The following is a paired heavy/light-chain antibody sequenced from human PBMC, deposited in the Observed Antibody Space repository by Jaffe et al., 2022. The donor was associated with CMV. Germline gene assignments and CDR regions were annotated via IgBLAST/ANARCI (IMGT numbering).Heavy chain of an antibody. V-gene: IGHV1-69*09. CDR1: GGRFSSYA. J-gene: IGHJ4*02. CDR3: ARDDRADVEMAE. D-gene: IGHD6-19*01. CDR2: IIPILERG. Sequence: QVQLVQSGAEVKKPGSSVKVSCKASGGRFSSYAISWVRQAPGQGLEWMGRIIPILERGNYAKRFQGRVTITADTSTSTAYMELRSLRFEDTAVYYCARDDRADVEMAEWGQGTLVTVSS.
Light chain of an antibody. Sequence: QSVLTQPPSASGTPGQRVTISCSGSSSNIGSNTVNWYQQFPGTAPKVLIYNNNQRPSGVPDRFSGSKSGTSASLAISGLQSEDEADYYCAAWDDSLTASYVFGTGTQVTVL. V-gene: IGLV1-44*01. CDR3: AAWDDSLTASYV. CDR2: NNN. J-gene: IGLJ1*01. CDR1: SSNIGSNT.